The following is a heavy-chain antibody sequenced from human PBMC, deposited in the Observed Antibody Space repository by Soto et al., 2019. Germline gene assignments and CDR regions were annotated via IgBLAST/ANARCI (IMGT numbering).Heavy chain of an antibody. Sequence: GGSLRLSCAASRFTSGYHAMNWVRQAPGKGLEWVSTISSNGENTHYADSVKGRFIISSDNSSNTVALQMNSLRVEDTAIYYCVSWLSALFASWGQRTLVTVYS. D-gene: IGHD5-12*01. CDR1: RFTSGYHA. CDR2: ISSNGENT. V-gene: IGHV3-23*01. CDR3: VSWLSALFAS. J-gene: IGHJ4*01.